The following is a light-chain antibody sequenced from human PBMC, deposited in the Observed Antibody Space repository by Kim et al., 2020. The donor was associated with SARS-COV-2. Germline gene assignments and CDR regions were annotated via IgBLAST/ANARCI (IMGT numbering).Light chain of an antibody. Sequence: VARGQTARIPCGGNNIGSKNVHWYQQKPGQAPVLVIYRDSNRPSGIPERFSGSNSGNTATLTISRAQAGDEADYYCQVWDSSTVVFGGGTQLTVL. CDR1: NIGSKN. V-gene: IGLV3-9*01. J-gene: IGLJ2*01. CDR2: RDS. CDR3: QVWDSSTVV.